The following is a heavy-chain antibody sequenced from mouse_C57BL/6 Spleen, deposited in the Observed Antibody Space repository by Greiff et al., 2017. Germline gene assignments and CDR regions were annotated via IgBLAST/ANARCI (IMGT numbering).Heavy chain of an antibody. CDR1: GYSFTDYN. J-gene: IGHJ2*01. D-gene: IGHD1-1*01. Sequence: EVQLQQSGPELVKPGASVKISCKASGYSFTDYNMNWVKQSNGKSLEWIGVINPNYGTTSYNQKFKGKATLTVDKSSSTAYVQLNSMTSEDSAVYYCARQNYYGSREDYFDYWGQGTTLTVSS. CDR3: ARQNYYGSREDYFDY. V-gene: IGHV1-39*01. CDR2: INPNYGTT.